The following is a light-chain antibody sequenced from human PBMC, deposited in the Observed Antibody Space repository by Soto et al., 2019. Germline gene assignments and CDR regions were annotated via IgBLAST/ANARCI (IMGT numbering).Light chain of an antibody. CDR1: QSLGSW. V-gene: IGKV1-5*01. Sequence: DIQMTQSTSTLSASVGDRVTITCRASQSLGSWLAWYQQKPGKAPKLLIFDASSLQRGVPSRFTGSGSGTEFTLTITSLQPDDFATYYCQQYDTFPTFGQGTKVEIK. CDR3: QQYDTFPT. J-gene: IGKJ1*01. CDR2: DAS.